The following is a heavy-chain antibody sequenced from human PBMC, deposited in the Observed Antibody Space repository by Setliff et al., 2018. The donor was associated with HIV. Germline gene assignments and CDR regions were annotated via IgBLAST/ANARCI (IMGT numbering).Heavy chain of an antibody. Sequence: SETLSLTCTVSGETIRNGFYYWHWMRQPPGKGLEWIGSIYYSGSTHYKSSLKSRVTISVDTSKNQFSLRLSSVTAADTAVYYCARGGGPDTIFDSWGRGTLVTVSS. CDR3: ARGGGPDTIFDS. V-gene: IGHV4-39*07. J-gene: IGHJ4*02. CDR2: IYYSGST. CDR1: GETIRNGFYY.